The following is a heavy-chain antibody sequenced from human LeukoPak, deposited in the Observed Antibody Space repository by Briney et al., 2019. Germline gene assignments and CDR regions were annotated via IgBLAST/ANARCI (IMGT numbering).Heavy chain of an antibody. CDR2: ISGSSSSI. D-gene: IGHD3-3*01. V-gene: IGHV3-48*02. CDR3: AREQDDFWSGSYYYYGMDV. CDR1: GFIFSSYS. Sequence: GGSLRLSCAASGFIFSSYSLNWVRQAPGKGLEWVSYISGSSSSIDYADSVKGRFTISRDNAKNSLYLQMNSLRDEDTAVYYCAREQDDFWSGSYYYYGMDVWGQGTTVTVSS. J-gene: IGHJ6*02.